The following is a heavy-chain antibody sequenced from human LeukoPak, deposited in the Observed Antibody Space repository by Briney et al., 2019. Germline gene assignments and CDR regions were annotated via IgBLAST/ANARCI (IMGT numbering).Heavy chain of an antibody. Sequence: SETLSLTCTVSGGSISSGSYYWSWIRQPAGKGLEWIERIYTSGSTNYNPSLKSRVNISVDTSKNQFSLKLSSVTAADTAVYYCARDNSIFGVGFDYWGQGTLVTVSS. CDR3: ARDNSIFGVGFDY. D-gene: IGHD3-3*01. J-gene: IGHJ4*02. CDR2: IYTSGST. V-gene: IGHV4-61*02. CDR1: GGSISSGSYY.